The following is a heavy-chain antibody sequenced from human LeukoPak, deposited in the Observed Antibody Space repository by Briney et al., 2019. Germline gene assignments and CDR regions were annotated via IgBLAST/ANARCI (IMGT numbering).Heavy chain of an antibody. CDR2: IYYSGST. D-gene: IGHD2-21*01. Sequence: PSETLSLTCTVSGGSISSYYWSWIRQPPGKGLEWIGYIYYSGSTNYNPSLKSRVTISVDTSKNQFSLKLSSVTAADTAVYYCARGVNLWSHAFDIWGQGTMVTVSS. V-gene: IGHV4-59*12. CDR1: GGSISSYY. CDR3: ARGVNLWSHAFDI. J-gene: IGHJ3*02.